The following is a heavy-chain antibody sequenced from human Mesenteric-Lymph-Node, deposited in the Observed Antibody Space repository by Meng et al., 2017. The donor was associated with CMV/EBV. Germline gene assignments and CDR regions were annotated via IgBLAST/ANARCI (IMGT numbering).Heavy chain of an antibody. CDR2: ISYDGSHK. D-gene: IGHD2-21*01. J-gene: IGHJ4*02. Sequence: GGSLRLSCVASEFTFSTYNMHWVRQAPGKGLECVALISYDGSHKYYADSVKGRFTISRDNSKSTLNLQMNSLRPEDTAVYYCARGQVVLDYWGQGTLVTVSS. CDR3: ARGQVVLDY. CDR1: EFTFSTYN. V-gene: IGHV3-30*04.